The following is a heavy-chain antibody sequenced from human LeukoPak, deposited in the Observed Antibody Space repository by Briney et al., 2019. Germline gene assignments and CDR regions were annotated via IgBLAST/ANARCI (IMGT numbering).Heavy chain of an antibody. V-gene: IGHV1-46*01. CDR2: INPSGGST. J-gene: IGHJ6*02. Sequence: ASVKVSCKVSGYTFTSYYMHWVRQAPGQGLEWMGIINPSGGSTSYAQKFQGRVTMTRDTSTSTVYMELSSLRAEDTPVSHCARALDYSGDYYYGMDVWGQGTTVTVSS. CDR3: ARALDYSGDYYYGMDV. D-gene: IGHD3/OR15-3a*01. CDR1: GYTFTSYY.